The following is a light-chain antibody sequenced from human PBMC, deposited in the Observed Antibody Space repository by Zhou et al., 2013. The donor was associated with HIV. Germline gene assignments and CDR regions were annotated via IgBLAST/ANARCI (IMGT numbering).Light chain of an antibody. V-gene: IGKV3-20*01. CDR1: QSVSSSH. CDR3: QQYGSSPVT. Sequence: EIVLTQSPGTLSLSPGERATLSCRASQSVSSSHVAWYQQKPGQAPRLLISGVSYRAAGISDRFSGSGSGTDFVLTISRLEPEDFAVYYCQQYGSSPVTFGLGTKVDMK. J-gene: IGKJ3*01. CDR2: GVS.